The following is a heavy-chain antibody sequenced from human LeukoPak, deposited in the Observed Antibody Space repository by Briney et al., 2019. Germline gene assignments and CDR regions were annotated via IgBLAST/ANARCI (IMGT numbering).Heavy chain of an antibody. CDR1: GGSISNAAYY. CDR3: ARVAAATTNPRFDY. V-gene: IGHV4-31*03. CDR2: IYYSGST. J-gene: IGHJ4*02. Sequence: PSETLSLTCTVSGGSISNAAYYWSWIRRHPGKGLEWIGYIYYSGSTYYNPSLKSRVTISVDTSKNQFSLELSSVTAADTAVYYCARVAAATTNPRFDYWGQGTLVTVSS. D-gene: IGHD5-24*01.